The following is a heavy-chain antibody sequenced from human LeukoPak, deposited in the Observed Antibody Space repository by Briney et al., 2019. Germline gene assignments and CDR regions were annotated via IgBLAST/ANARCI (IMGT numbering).Heavy chain of an antibody. CDR1: GFTFSSYE. V-gene: IGHV3-48*03. CDR2: ISSSGSTI. D-gene: IGHD3-10*02. CDR3: AELGITMIGGV. J-gene: IGHJ6*04. Sequence: QTGGSLRLSCAASGFTFSSYEMNWVRQAPGKGLEWVSYISSSGSTIYYADSVKGRFTISRDNAKNSLYLQMNSLGAEDTAVYYCAELGITMIGGVRGKGTTVTISS.